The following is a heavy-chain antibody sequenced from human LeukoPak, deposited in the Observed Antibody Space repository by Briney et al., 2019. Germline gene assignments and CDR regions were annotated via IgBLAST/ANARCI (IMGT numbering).Heavy chain of an antibody. D-gene: IGHD3-9*01. Sequence: GGSLRLSCAASGFTFSSYSMNWVRQAPGKGLEWVSSISSSSSYIYYADSVEGRFTISRDNAKNSLYLQMNSLRAEDTAVYYCASSFHVDILTGYYKGGGGDYFDYWGQGTLVTVSS. J-gene: IGHJ4*02. CDR3: ASSFHVDILTGYYKGGGGDYFDY. V-gene: IGHV3-21*01. CDR2: ISSSSSYI. CDR1: GFTFSSYS.